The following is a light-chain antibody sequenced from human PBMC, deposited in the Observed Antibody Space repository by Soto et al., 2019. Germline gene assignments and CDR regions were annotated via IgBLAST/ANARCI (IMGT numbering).Light chain of an antibody. Sequence: DIQMTQSPSTLSGSVGDRVTITCRASQTISSWLAWYQQKPGKAPKLLIYKTSTLKSGVPSTFSGRGSGTEFTLTINSLQPEDFATYYCQQGYSTPWTFGPGTKGDIK. J-gene: IGKJ1*01. CDR3: QQGYSTPWT. V-gene: IGKV1-5*03. CDR2: KTS. CDR1: QTISSW.